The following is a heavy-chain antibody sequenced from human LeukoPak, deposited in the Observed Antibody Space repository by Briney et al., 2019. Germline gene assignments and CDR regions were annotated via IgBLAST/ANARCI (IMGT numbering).Heavy chain of an antibody. CDR1: GFTFSSYS. J-gene: IGHJ3*02. CDR3: ARHSFGVTDSLEDAFDM. V-gene: IGHV3-48*01. Sequence: PGGSLRLSCAASGFTFSSYSMNWVRQAPGKGLEWVSYISSSSSTIYYADSVKGRFTISRDNAKNSLYLQMNSLRAEDTAVYYCARHSFGVTDSLEDAFDMWGQGTRVTVSS. D-gene: IGHD1-20*01. CDR2: ISSSSSTI.